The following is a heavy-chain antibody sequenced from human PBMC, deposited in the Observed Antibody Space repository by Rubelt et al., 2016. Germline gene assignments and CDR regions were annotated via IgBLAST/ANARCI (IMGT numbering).Heavy chain of an antibody. CDR3: ARRVAYYDVLTGYSQYYFDY. CDR2: IDWDDDK. Sequence: QITLRESGPTLVKPTQTVTLTCTFSGFSLSTSGMCVSWIRQPPGKALEWLARIDWDDDKYYSTSLKTRLTISKDTSKNQVVLTMTHMDPVDTATYYCARRVAYYDVLTGYSQYYFDYWGQGTLVTVSS. D-gene: IGHD3-9*01. CDR1: GFSLSTSGMC. V-gene: IGHV2-70*15. J-gene: IGHJ4*02.